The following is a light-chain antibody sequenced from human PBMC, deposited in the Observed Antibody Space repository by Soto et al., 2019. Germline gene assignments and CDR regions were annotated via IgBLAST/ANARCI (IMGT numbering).Light chain of an antibody. CDR1: QSVSSN. V-gene: IGKV3-15*01. CDR3: QQYNNWTPWT. CDR2: DAS. Sequence: EIVMTQSPATLSVSPGERATLSCRASQSVSSNLACYQQRPGQAPRLLIYDASTRANRIPARFSGSGSGTEFTFTISSLQSEDFAFYYCQQYNNWTPWTFGQGTKVEIK. J-gene: IGKJ1*01.